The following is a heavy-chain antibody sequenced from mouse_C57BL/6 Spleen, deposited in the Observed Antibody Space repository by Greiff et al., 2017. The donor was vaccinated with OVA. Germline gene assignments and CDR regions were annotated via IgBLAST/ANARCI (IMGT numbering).Heavy chain of an antibody. CDR3: ATSGTGAMDY. J-gene: IGHJ4*01. Sequence: QVQLKESGAELARPGASVKLSCKASGYTFTSYGISWVKQRTGQGLEWIGEIYPRSGNTYYNEKFKGKATLTADKSSSTAYMELRSLTSEDSAVYFCATSGTGAMDYWGQGTSVTVSS. V-gene: IGHV1-81*01. D-gene: IGHD4-1*01. CDR2: IYPRSGNT. CDR1: GYTFTSYG.